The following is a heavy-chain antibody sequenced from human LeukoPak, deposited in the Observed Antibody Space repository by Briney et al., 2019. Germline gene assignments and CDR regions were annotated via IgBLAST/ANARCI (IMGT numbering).Heavy chain of an antibody. V-gene: IGHV1-2*02. D-gene: IGHD3-10*01. J-gene: IGHJ4*02. Sequence: ASVKVSCKASGYTFTGYYMHWVRQAPGQGLEWMGWINPNNGDTNFAQKFQGRVTMTRDTSISTAYMELSRLRSDDTAVYYCARDRVTMVRGVISYFDYWGQGTLVTVSS. CDR3: ARDRVTMVRGVISYFDY. CDR1: GYTFTGYY. CDR2: INPNNGDT.